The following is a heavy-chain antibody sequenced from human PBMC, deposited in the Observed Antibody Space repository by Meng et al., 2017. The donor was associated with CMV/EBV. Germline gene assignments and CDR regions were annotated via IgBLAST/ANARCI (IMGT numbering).Heavy chain of an antibody. J-gene: IGHJ5*02. Sequence: VPLWAAAPGLVKRSETLSLTCAVPGGSISSYYWSWIRPPAGKGLEWIGRIYTSGSTNYNPSLKSRVTMSVDTSKNQFSLKLSSVTAADTAVYYCARGPLGEYSNYDAPWGQGTLVTVSS. V-gene: IGHV4-4*07. CDR2: IYTSGST. CDR3: ARGPLGEYSNYDAP. CDR1: GGSISSYY. D-gene: IGHD4-11*01.